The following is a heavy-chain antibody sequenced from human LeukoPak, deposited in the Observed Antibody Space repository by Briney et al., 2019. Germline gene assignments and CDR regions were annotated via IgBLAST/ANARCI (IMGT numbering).Heavy chain of an antibody. V-gene: IGHV3-23*01. D-gene: IGHD5-18*01. CDR3: AKTSPGYTYGLLDY. Sequence: QSGGSLRLSCATSGFTFRNYAMSWVRQAPGKGLEWVSCISNSGGTTYHADSMKGRFAISRDTSKNTLYLQMNSLRVEDTAVYYCAKTSPGYTYGLLDYWGQGTLVTVSS. CDR2: ISNSGGTT. CDR1: GFTFRNYA. J-gene: IGHJ4*02.